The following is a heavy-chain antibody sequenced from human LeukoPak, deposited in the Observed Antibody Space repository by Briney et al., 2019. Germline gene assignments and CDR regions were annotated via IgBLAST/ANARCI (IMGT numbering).Heavy chain of an antibody. D-gene: IGHD3-22*01. J-gene: IGHJ4*02. CDR2: IWYDGSNK. Sequence: GRSLRLSCAASGFTFSSYGMHWVRPAPGKGLEWVAVIWYDGSNKYYADSVKGRFTISRDNSTNTLYLQMNSLRAEDTAVYYCARDQDCYDSSGSPNYYFDYWGQGTLVTVSS. CDR3: ARDQDCYDSSGSPNYYFDY. CDR1: GFTFSSYG. V-gene: IGHV3-33*01.